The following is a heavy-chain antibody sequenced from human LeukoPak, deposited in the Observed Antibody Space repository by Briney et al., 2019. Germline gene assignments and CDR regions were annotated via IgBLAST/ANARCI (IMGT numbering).Heavy chain of an antibody. CDR2: MNPNSGNT. Sequence: ASVKVSCKASGYTFTSYDINWVRQATGQGLEWMGWMNPNSGNTGYAQKFQGRVTMTRNTSISTAYMELSSLRSEDTAVYYCARGIVDCSSTSCYRWFDPWGLGTLVTVSS. D-gene: IGHD2-2*01. V-gene: IGHV1-8*01. CDR3: ARGIVDCSSTSCYRWFDP. CDR1: GYTFTSYD. J-gene: IGHJ5*02.